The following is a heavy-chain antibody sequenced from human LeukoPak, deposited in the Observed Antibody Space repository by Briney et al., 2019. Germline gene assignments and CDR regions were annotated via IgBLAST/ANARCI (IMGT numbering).Heavy chain of an antibody. V-gene: IGHV3-48*02. Sequence: GGSLRLSCAASGFTFSSYSMNWVRQAPGKGLEWVSYISSSSSTIYYADSVKGRFTISRDNAKNSLYLLMNSLRDEDTAVYYCARGPMVRGVWSYYYGMDVWGQGTTVTVSS. J-gene: IGHJ6*02. CDR2: ISSSSSTI. CDR1: GFTFSSYS. CDR3: ARGPMVRGVWSYYYGMDV. D-gene: IGHD3-10*01.